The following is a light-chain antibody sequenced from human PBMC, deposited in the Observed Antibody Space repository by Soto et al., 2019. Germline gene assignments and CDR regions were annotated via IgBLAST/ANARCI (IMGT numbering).Light chain of an antibody. V-gene: IGLV4-69*01. Sequence: QLVLTQSPSASASLGASVTLTCTLSSGHSNYDIAWHQQQSEKGPRYLMKLNSDGSHSKGDGIPDRFSGSSSGAERYLTISSLQSEDEADYYCQTWGSGIVVFGGGTKLTVL. CDR3: QTWGSGIVV. J-gene: IGLJ2*01. CDR1: SGHSNYD. CDR2: LNSDGSH.